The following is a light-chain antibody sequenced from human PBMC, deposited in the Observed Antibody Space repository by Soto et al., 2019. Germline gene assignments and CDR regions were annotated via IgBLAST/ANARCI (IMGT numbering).Light chain of an antibody. Sequence: ESVLTQSPGTLSLSPGERATLSCRASQRVTNDYLAWYQQKPGQAPRILIYGASNRPAGVPERFIGSGSGTEFTLTIDRLEPEDFAVYYCQQYGRFYVYSFGQGNRLEI. CDR2: GAS. J-gene: IGKJ2*03. V-gene: IGKV3-20*01. CDR1: QRVTNDY. CDR3: QQYGRFYVYS.